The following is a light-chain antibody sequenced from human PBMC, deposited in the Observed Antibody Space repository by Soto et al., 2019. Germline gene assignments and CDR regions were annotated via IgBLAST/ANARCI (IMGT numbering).Light chain of an antibody. CDR3: SSYAGSNYPYV. CDR2: DVS. J-gene: IGLJ1*01. CDR1: SSDVGYYNY. V-gene: IGLV2-8*01. Sequence: QSALTQPPSASGSPGQSVTISCTGTSSDVGYYNYVSWYQQPPGKAPKLLIYDVSKRPSGVPDRFSGCKSGQTASLTVSGLQAEDEGDYYCSSYAGSNYPYVFGTGTKVTVL.